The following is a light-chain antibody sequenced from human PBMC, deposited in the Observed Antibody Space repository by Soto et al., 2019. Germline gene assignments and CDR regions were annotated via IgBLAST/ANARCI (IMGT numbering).Light chain of an antibody. V-gene: IGLV8-61*01. J-gene: IGLJ3*02. CDR3: VLYMGTGVSV. CDR2: RTN. Sequence: QTVVTQEPSFSVSPGRTVTLTCGLSSGSVSTSYYPSWYQLTPGQAPRTLIYRTNTRSSGDPNRFSCSILENKAALTITGAQAYDESDYYCVLYMGTGVSVFGGGTKLTVL. CDR1: SGSVSTSYY.